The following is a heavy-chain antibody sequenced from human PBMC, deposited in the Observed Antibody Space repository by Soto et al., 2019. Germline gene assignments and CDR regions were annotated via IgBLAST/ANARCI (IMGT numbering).Heavy chain of an antibody. V-gene: IGHV4-31*03. Sequence: QVQLQESGPGLVKPSQTLSLTCTVSGGSISSGGYYWSWIRQHPGKGLEWIGYIYYSGSTYYNPSLKSRVTISVDTSKTQFSLKLSSVTAADTAVYYCARDRRSIGYCSGGSCGKDAFDIWGQGTMVTVSS. CDR3: ARDRRSIGYCSGGSCGKDAFDI. J-gene: IGHJ3*02. CDR1: GGSISSGGYY. D-gene: IGHD2-15*01. CDR2: IYYSGST.